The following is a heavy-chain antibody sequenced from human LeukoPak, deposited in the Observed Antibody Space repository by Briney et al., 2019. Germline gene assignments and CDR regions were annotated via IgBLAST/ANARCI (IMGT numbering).Heavy chain of an antibody. D-gene: IGHD3-22*01. CDR2: ISYDGSNK. J-gene: IGHJ4*02. V-gene: IGHV3-30*18. CDR3: AKRVPYYNSGAYPLFDY. CDR1: GFTFSSYG. Sequence: GGSLRLSCAASGFTFSSYGMHWVRQAPGKGLEWVAVISYDGSNKYYADSVKGRFTISRDNSKNTLYLQMNSLRAEDTAVYYCAKRVPYYNSGAYPLFDYWGQGTLVTVSS.